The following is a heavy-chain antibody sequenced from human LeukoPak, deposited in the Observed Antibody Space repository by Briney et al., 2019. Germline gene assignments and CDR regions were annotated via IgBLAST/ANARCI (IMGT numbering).Heavy chain of an antibody. CDR1: GYTFTDYY. CDR3: ATSGAAAGPGYFDY. D-gene: IGHD6-13*01. J-gene: IGHJ4*02. V-gene: IGHV1-69-2*01. Sequence: ATVKISCEVSGYTFTDYYMHWVQQAPGKGLEWMGLVDPEDGETIYAEKFQGRVTITEDTSTDTAYMELSSLRSEDTAVYYCATSGAAAGPGYFDYWGQGTLVTVSS. CDR2: VDPEDGET.